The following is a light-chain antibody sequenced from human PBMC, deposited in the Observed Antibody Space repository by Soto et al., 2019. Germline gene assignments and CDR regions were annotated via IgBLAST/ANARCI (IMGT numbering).Light chain of an antibody. Sequence: DVEMTQSPSTLPTSIGDRVTINCRASQNVSNWLAWYQQKPGKAPKLLIYKASRLESGVPSRFSASGSGTDFTLTISSLQSDDFATYFCQQYSKESTFGQGTKLEIK. CDR2: KAS. J-gene: IGKJ2*01. CDR3: QQYSKEST. CDR1: QNVSNW. V-gene: IGKV1-5*03.